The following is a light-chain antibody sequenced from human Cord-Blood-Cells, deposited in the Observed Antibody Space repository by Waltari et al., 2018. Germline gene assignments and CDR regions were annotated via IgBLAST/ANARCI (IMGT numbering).Light chain of an antibody. CDR1: QDISNY. V-gene: IGKV1-33*01. J-gene: IGKJ3*01. CDR2: VAS. CDR3: QQYDNLLIFT. Sequence: DIQMTQSPSSLSASVGDRVTITCQANQDISNYLNWYQQKPGKAPKLLIYVASNFETGVPSRFSGSGSGTDFTFTISSLQPEDIATYYCQQYDNLLIFTFGPGTKVDIK.